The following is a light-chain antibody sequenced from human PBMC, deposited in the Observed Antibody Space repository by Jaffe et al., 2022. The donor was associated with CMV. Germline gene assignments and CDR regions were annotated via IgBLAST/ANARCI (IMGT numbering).Light chain of an antibody. CDR3: AAGDDSESGWV. CDR2: RNN. J-gene: IGLJ3*02. CDR1: NSNIGRND. V-gene: IGLV1-47*01. Sequence: QSVLTQPPSASGAPGQRVTISCSGDNSNIGRNDVYWYQQFPGTAPKLLIYRNNQRPSGVPDRVSGSKSGTSASLAISGLRSEDEAEYYCAAGDDSESGWVFGGGTKVTVL.